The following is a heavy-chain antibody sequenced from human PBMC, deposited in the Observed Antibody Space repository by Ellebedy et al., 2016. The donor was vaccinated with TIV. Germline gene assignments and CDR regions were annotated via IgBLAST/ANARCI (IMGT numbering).Heavy chain of an antibody. CDR1: GYTVTTYY. CDR2: IYPNGGRT. D-gene: IGHD4-11*01. Sequence: ASVKVSCKASGYTVTTYYILWLRQAPGQGLEWMGIIYPNGGRTTSAQKFQGRVTISVDTSKNQFSLKLSSVTAADTAVYYCARGETTLGLLHYFDSWGQGTLVTVSS. J-gene: IGHJ4*02. CDR3: ARGETTLGLLHYFDS. V-gene: IGHV1-46*01.